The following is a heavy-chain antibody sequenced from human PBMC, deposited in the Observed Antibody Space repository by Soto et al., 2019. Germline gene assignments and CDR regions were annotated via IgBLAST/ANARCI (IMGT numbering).Heavy chain of an antibody. V-gene: IGHV4-4*02. J-gene: IGHJ4*02. CDR3: ARVRKYREDDFWSGTMGVFDY. Sequence: SETLSLTCAVSSGSISSSNWWSWVRQPPGKGLEWIGEIYHSGSTNYNPSLKSRVTISVDKSKNQFSLKLSSVTAADTAVYYCARVRKYREDDFWSGTMGVFDYWGQGTLVTVSS. D-gene: IGHD3-3*01. CDR2: IYHSGST. CDR1: SGSISSSNW.